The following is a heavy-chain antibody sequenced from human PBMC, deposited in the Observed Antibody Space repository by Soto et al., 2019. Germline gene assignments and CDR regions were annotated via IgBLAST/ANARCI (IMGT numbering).Heavy chain of an antibody. Sequence: QITLKESGPTLVKPTQTLTLTCTFSGFSLSTSGVGVGWIRQPPGKALEWLALIYWDDDKRYSPSLKSRLTITKDTSKNQVVLTMTNMDPVDTATYYCAHRYYDLWSGAGGWFDPWGQGTLVTVSS. CDR1: GFSLSTSGVG. D-gene: IGHD3-3*01. CDR3: AHRYYDLWSGAGGWFDP. J-gene: IGHJ5*02. CDR2: IYWDDDK. V-gene: IGHV2-5*02.